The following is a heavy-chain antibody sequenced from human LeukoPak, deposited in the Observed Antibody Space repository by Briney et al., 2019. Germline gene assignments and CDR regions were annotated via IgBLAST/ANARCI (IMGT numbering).Heavy chain of an antibody. Sequence: GGSLRLSCGASGFTFRTYAMSWVRQAPGKGLEWVSSVSGNGGSTYYADSVKGRFTISRDNSKNTLYLQMNSLRAEVTAVYYCAKEIGDYVWGSYSYYFDYWGQGTLVTVSS. CDR1: GFTFRTYA. D-gene: IGHD3-16*01. CDR2: VSGNGGST. J-gene: IGHJ4*02. CDR3: AKEIGDYVWGSYSYYFDY. V-gene: IGHV3-23*01.